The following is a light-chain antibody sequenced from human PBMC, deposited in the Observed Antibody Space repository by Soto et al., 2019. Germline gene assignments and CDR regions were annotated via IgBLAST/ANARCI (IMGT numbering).Light chain of an antibody. Sequence: EVVLTQSPLSLPVTLGQSASISCRSSQSLLYSNGVTYLHWFQERPSQHPRRLIYQLSNRESGVSNRFSGSGSGPAFTLKISRVEAEDVEFYYCTQGTHSPNTFGQGTKLEIK. CDR3: TQGTHSPNT. J-gene: IGKJ2*01. CDR2: QLS. V-gene: IGKV2-30*01. CDR1: QSLLYSNGVTY.